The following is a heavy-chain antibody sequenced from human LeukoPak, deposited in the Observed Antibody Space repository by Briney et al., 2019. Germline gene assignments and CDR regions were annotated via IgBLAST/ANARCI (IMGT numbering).Heavy chain of an antibody. D-gene: IGHD3-3*01. Sequence: ASVKVSCKASVYTFTSYYMHWVRQAPGQGLEWMGIINPSGGSTSYAQKFQGRVTMTRDMSTSTVYMELSSLRSEDTAVYYCARELHYDFWSGPRKNDAFDIWGQGTMVTVSS. J-gene: IGHJ3*02. CDR1: VYTFTSYY. V-gene: IGHV1-46*01. CDR2: INPSGGST. CDR3: ARELHYDFWSGPRKNDAFDI.